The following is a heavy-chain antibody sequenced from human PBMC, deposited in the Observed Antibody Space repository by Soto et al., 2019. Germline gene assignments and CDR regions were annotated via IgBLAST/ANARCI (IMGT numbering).Heavy chain of an antibody. Sequence: ASVKVSCKASGYTFTSYGISWVRQAPGQGLEWMGWISAYNGNTNYAQKLQGRVTMTTDTSTSTAYMELRSLRSDDTAVYYCARISTGGYCSGGSCFIDAFDIWGQGTMVTVSS. D-gene: IGHD2-15*01. V-gene: IGHV1-18*01. CDR1: GYTFTSYG. CDR2: ISAYNGNT. CDR3: ARISTGGYCSGGSCFIDAFDI. J-gene: IGHJ3*02.